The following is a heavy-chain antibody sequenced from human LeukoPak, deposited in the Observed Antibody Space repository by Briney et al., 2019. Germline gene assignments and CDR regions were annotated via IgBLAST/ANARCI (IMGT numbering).Heavy chain of an antibody. J-gene: IGHJ4*02. CDR2: ISSSSSYI. D-gene: IGHD6-19*01. CDR1: AFRFSSYS. V-gene: IGHV3-21*01. Sequence: PGGSLRLSCAASAFRFSSYSMNWVRQAPGKGLEWVSSISSSSSYIYYADSVKGRFTISRDNAKNSLYLQMNSLRAEDTAVYYCAKARGGWPDYWGQGTLVTVSS. CDR3: AKARGGWPDY.